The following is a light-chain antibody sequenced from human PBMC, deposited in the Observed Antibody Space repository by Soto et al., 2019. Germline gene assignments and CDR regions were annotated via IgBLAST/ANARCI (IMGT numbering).Light chain of an antibody. Sequence: EIVXXXXPXXXSXXXGEXATLSCRASQSXSNNYLVWYQQKPGQPPRLLIYGASSRATGIPDRFSGSGSGTDFTLTISRLEPEDFAVYYCQQYGSSPFAFGPGTKVDIK. J-gene: IGKJ3*01. CDR1: QSXSNNY. CDR3: QQYGSSPFA. CDR2: GAS. V-gene: IGKV3-20*01.